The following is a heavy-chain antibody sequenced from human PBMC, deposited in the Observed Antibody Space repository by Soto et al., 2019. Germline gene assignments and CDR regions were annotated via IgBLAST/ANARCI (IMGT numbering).Heavy chain of an antibody. Sequence: GGSLRLSCAASGFTFSTYALSWVRQAPGKGLEWVSAISANGQGIYYADSVRGRFTISRDNSKNTMFLHMDSLRAEDTAVYYCAKGRNYPRDQFHYWGQGTLVTVSS. CDR1: GFTFSTYA. CDR3: AKGRNYPRDQFHY. CDR2: ISANGQGI. V-gene: IGHV3-23*01. D-gene: IGHD1-7*01. J-gene: IGHJ4*02.